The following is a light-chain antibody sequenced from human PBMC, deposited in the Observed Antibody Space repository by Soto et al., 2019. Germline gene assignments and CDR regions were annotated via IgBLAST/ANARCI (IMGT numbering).Light chain of an antibody. CDR2: DTS. V-gene: IGKV3-15*01. CDR3: QQYSNWPPIA. CDR1: QSVSIH. J-gene: IGKJ1*01. Sequence: ETVMTQSPGTLSVSLGESATLSCRASQSVSIHLAWYQQKPGQAPRLLIYDTSTRATGIPARFSGSGSVTEFTLTISSLQSEDFAVYYCQQYSNWPPIAFGQGTKVDIK.